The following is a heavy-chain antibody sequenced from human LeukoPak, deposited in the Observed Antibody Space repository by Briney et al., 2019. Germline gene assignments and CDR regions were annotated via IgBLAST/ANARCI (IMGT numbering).Heavy chain of an antibody. V-gene: IGHV3-30*04. CDR3: AKVAVTTPFDY. Sequence: GGSLRLSCAASGFTFSNYAMHWVRQAPGKGLEWVAVISYDGFNKYYADSVKGRFTISRDNSKNTLYLQMNSLRPEDTAVYYCAKVAVTTPFDYWGQGTLVTVSS. D-gene: IGHD4-17*01. J-gene: IGHJ4*02. CDR1: GFTFSNYA. CDR2: ISYDGFNK.